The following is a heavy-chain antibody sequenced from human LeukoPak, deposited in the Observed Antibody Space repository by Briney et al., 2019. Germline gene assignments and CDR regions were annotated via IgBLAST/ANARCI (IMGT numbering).Heavy chain of an antibody. J-gene: IGHJ4*02. V-gene: IGHV1-69*04. CDR1: GGTFSSYA. CDR3: ARATTTIFGPQWDY. Sequence: SVKVSCKASGGTFSSYAISWVRQAPGQGLEWMGRIIPILGIANYAQKFQGRVTITADKSTSTAYMELSSLRSEDTAVYYCARATTTIFGPQWDYWGQGTLVTVSS. CDR2: IIPILGIA. D-gene: IGHD3-3*01.